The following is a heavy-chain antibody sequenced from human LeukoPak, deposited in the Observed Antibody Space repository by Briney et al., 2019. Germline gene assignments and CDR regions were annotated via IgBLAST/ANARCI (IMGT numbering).Heavy chain of an antibody. V-gene: IGHV3-9*01. CDR3: AKDMITFGGVIVFPLDY. CDR2: ISWNSGSI. CDR1: GFTFDDYA. D-gene: IGHD3-16*02. J-gene: IGHJ4*02. Sequence: SLRLSCAASGFTFDDYAMHWVRHAPGKGLEGVSGISWNSGSIGYADSVKGRFTISRDNAKNSLYLQMNSLRAEDTALYYCAKDMITFGGVIVFPLDYWGQGTLVTVSS.